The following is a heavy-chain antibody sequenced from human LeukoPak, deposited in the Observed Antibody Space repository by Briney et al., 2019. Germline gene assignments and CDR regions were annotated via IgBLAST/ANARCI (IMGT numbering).Heavy chain of an antibody. D-gene: IGHD2-2*01. Sequence: GGSLRLSCAASGFTFCSYSMNWVRQAPGKGLEWVSSISSSSSYIYYADSVKGRFTISRDNSKNTLYLQMNSLRAEDTAVYYCAKDLVFLSTPFDYWGQGTLVTVSS. V-gene: IGHV3-21*04. CDR2: ISSSSSYI. J-gene: IGHJ4*02. CDR1: GFTFCSYS. CDR3: AKDLVFLSTPFDY.